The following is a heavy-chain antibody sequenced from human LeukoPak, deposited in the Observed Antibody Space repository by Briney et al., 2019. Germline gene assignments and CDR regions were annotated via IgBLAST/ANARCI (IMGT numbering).Heavy chain of an antibody. CDR1: GFTFSSYA. CDR2: ISGSGGST. CDR3: AKEPVWFGESRYFDY. J-gene: IGHJ4*02. V-gene: IGHV3-23*01. Sequence: GGSLRLSCAASGFTFSSYAMSWVRQAPGKGLEWVSAISGSGGSTYYADSVKGRFTISRDNSKNTLYLQMNSLRAEDTAVYYRAKEPVWFGESRYFDYWGQGTLVTVSS. D-gene: IGHD3-10*01.